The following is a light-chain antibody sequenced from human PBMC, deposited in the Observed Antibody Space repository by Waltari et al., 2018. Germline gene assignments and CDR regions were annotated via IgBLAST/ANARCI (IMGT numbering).Light chain of an antibody. J-gene: IGLJ3*02. Sequence: QSALTQPRSVSGSPGQSVTISCTGTSSDVGAYDYVSWYQQHPGKAPNFIIYDVNKRPAGVPDRFCGCKSGNAASLTISGLQAEDEAYYYCCSFGGGYPVVFGGGTTLTVL. CDR2: DVN. CDR3: CSFGGGYPVV. CDR1: SSDVGAYDY. V-gene: IGLV2-11*01.